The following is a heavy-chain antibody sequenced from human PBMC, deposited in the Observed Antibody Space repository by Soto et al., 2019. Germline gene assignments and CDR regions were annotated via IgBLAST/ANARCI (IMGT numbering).Heavy chain of an antibody. D-gene: IGHD3-9*01. Sequence: EVQLLESGGGLVQPGGSLTLSCAASGFTFSTYAMTWVRQAPGKGLDWVSAINTAGTTYYVDSVKGRFTISRDNAKNILFLQMNGLRVDDTAVYYCARDWFEDSWGQGTLVTVSS. CDR2: INTAGTT. V-gene: IGHV3-23*01. J-gene: IGHJ4*02. CDR1: GFTFSTYA. CDR3: ARDWFEDS.